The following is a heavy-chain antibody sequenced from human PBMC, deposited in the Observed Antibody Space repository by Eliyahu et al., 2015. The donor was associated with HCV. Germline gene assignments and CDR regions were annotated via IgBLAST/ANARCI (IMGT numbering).Heavy chain of an antibody. CDR3: ARRSSGGRVWFFDY. CDR1: GFSLSTSGVG. J-gene: IGHJ4*02. V-gene: IGHV2-5*01. CDR2: IYWSDDK. D-gene: IGHD3-16*01. Sequence: QITLKESGPTLVKPTQTLTLTCTFSGFSLSTSGVGVGWIRQPPGKALEWLALIYWSDDKRYSPSLESRLTITKDTSKNQVVLTMTNMDPLDTATYYCARRSSGGRVWFFDYWGQGTLVTVSS.